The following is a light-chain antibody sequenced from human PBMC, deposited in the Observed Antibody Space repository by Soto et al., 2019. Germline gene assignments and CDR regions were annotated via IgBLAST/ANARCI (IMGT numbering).Light chain of an antibody. V-gene: IGLV4-60*02. CDR2: LEGSGSY. Sequence: QLVLTQSSSASASLGSSVKLTCTLSSGHSSYIIAWHQQQPGKAPRYLMKLEGSGSYNKGSGVPDRFSGSSSGADRYLTSSNLQCEDEADYYCETWDSNTRVFGGGTQLTVL. CDR1: SGHSSYI. J-gene: IGLJ3*02. CDR3: ETWDSNTRV.